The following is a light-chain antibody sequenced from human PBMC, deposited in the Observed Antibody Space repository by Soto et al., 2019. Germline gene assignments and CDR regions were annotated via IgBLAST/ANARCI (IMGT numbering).Light chain of an antibody. CDR1: SSDVGAYKY. CDR2: EGS. V-gene: IGLV2-14*01. Sequence: QSALTQPASVSGSPGQSITISCTGTSSDVGAYKYVSWYQQHPGKAPKLVIYEGSNRPSGVSNRFSGSKSGNTASLTISGLQAEDEADYYCSSYTSSSTLVFGGGTKVTVL. CDR3: SSYTSSSTLV. J-gene: IGLJ2*01.